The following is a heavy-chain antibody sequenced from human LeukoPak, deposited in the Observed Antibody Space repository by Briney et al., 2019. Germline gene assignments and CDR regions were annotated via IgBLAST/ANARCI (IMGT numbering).Heavy chain of an antibody. D-gene: IGHD2-21*02. Sequence: SETLSLTCAVYGDSFSGYYWSWIRQPPGKGLEWIAEIKHRGTTHYNPSLKSRVTISIDTSRNQFSLKLSSVTAADTAVYYCARPRGSAITNDAFDIWGQGTMVTVSS. CDR2: IKHRGTT. CDR3: ARPRGSAITNDAFDI. CDR1: GDSFSGYY. V-gene: IGHV4-34*01. J-gene: IGHJ3*02.